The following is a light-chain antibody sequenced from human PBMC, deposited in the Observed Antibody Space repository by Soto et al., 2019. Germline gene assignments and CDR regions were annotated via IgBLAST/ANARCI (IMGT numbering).Light chain of an antibody. CDR3: QQYNDYPWT. Sequence: DIQLTQSPSTLSASVGDRVTITCRASQSVTTWLAWYQQKPGKAPNLLNYGASTLESGVPSRFSGSGSGTEFTLTISSLESDDFATYYCQQYNDYPWTFGQGTRVDVK. CDR2: GAS. V-gene: IGKV1-5*01. J-gene: IGKJ1*01. CDR1: QSVTTW.